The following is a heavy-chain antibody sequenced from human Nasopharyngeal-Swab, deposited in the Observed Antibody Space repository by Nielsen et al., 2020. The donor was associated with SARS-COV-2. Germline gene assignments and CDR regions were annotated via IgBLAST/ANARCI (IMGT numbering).Heavy chain of an antibody. D-gene: IGHD2-15*01. J-gene: IGHJ4*02. CDR1: GFTFSSYW. CDR3: ARREGFCSGGTCYLDY. CDR2: ISTDGSGT. Sequence: GGSLRLSCSASGFTFSSYWMHWVRQLPGKGLVWVSRISTDGSGTNYADSVKGRFTVSRDNAKSTLYLQMNSLRAEDTAVYYCARREGFCSGGTCYLDYWGQGTLVTVSS. V-gene: IGHV3-74*01.